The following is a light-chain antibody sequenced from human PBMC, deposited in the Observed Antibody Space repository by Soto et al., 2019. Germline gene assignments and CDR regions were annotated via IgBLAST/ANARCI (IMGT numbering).Light chain of an antibody. CDR1: RGDVGAYNY. V-gene: IGLV2-14*01. CDR2: EVT. J-gene: IGLJ1*01. Sequence: QSVLTQPASVSGSPGQSIAISCTGTRGDVGAYNYVSWYQQHPGKAPKLMISEVTNRPSGVSDRFSGSKSGNTASLTISGLQAEDEADYYCSSFTSRFTFVFXTGTKGTVL. CDR3: SSFTSRFTFV.